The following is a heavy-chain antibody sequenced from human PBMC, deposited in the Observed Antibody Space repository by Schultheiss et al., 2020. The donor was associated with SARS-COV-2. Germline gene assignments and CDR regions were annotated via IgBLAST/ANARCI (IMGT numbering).Heavy chain of an antibody. CDR1: GGSFSGYY. CDR3: ARGLPIAAAAHAEYFQH. V-gene: IGHV4-34*01. CDR2: INHSGST. D-gene: IGHD6-13*01. J-gene: IGHJ1*01. Sequence: SETLSLTCAVYGGSFSGYYWSWIRQPPGKGLEWIGEINHSGSTNYNPSLKSRVTISVDTSKNQFSLKLSSVTAADTAVYYCARGLPIAAAAHAEYFQHWDQGTLVTVSS.